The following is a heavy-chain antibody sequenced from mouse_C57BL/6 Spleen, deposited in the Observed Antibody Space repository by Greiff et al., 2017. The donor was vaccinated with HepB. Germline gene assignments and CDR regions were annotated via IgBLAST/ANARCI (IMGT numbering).Heavy chain of an antibody. CDR1: GFTFSDYY. D-gene: IGHD4-1*01. CDR3: ARDSGLGRGFAY. CDR2: INYDGSST. V-gene: IGHV5-16*01. Sequence: EVMLVESEGGLVQPGSSMKLSCTASGFTFSDYYMAWVRQVPEKGLEWVANINYDGSSTYYLDSLKSRFIISRDNAKNILYLQMSSLKSEDTATYYCARDSGLGRGFAYWGQGTLVTVSA. J-gene: IGHJ3*01.